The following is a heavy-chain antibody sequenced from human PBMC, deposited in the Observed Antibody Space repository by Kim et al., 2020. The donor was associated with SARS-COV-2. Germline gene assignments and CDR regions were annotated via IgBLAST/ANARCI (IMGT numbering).Heavy chain of an antibody. J-gene: IGHJ6*02. CDR1: GGSISSYY. V-gene: IGHV4-59*01. CDR3: ARSPLDYGGYYYYGMDV. CDR2: IYYSGST. Sequence: SETLSLTCTVSGGSISSYYWSWIRQPPGKGLEWIGYIYYSGSTNYNPSLKSRVTISVDTSKNQFSLKLSSVTAADTAVYYCARSPLDYGGYYYYGMDVWGQGTTVSVSS. D-gene: IGHD4-17*01.